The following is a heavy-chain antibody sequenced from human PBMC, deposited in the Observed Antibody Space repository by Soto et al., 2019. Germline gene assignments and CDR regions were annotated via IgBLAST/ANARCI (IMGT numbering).Heavy chain of an antibody. D-gene: IGHD4-17*01. CDR2: ISYDGSNK. V-gene: IGHV3-30-3*01. CDR3: ARAVTTTVVTNYFDY. Sequence: GGSLRLSCAASGFTFSSYAMHWVRQAPGKGLEWVAVISYDGSNKYYADSVKGRFTISRDNSKNTLYLQMNSLRAEDTAVYYCARAVTTTVVTNYFDYWGQGTLVTVSS. J-gene: IGHJ4*02. CDR1: GFTFSSYA.